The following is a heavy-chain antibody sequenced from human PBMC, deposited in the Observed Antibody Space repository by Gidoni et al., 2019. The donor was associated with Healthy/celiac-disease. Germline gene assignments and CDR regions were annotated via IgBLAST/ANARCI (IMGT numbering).Heavy chain of an antibody. J-gene: IGHJ4*02. CDR2: ISYDGSNK. CDR3: AKAAVWFGEDMRFDY. CDR1: GFTFSSYG. D-gene: IGHD3-10*01. V-gene: IGHV3-30*18. Sequence: QVQLVESGGGVVQPGRSLRLSCAASGFTFSSYGMHWVRQAPGKGLEWVAVISYDGSNKYYADSVKGRFTISRDNSKNTLYLQMNSLRAEDTAVYYYAKAAVWFGEDMRFDYWGQGTLVTVSS.